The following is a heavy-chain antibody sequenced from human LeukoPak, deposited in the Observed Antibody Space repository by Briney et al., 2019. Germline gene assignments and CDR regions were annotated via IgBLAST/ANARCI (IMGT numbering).Heavy chain of an antibody. CDR2: INPNSGGT. Sequence: GASVKVSCKASGYTFTGYYMHWVRQAPGQGLEWMGWINPNSGGTNYAQKFQGRVTMTRNTSINTAYMELCRLRSDDTAVYYCARGLRGSPAFDYWGQGTLVTVSS. D-gene: IGHD2-2*01. CDR3: ARGLRGSPAFDY. V-gene: IGHV1-2*02. CDR1: GYTFTGYY. J-gene: IGHJ4*02.